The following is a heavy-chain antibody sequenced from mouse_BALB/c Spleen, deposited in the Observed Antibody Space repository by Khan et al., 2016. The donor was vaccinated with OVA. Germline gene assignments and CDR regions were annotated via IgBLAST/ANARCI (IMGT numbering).Heavy chain of an antibody. D-gene: IGHD2-3*01. Sequence: EVQLQESGPGLVKPSQSLSLTCTVTGYSITSDYAWNWIRQFPGNKLEWMGYISSSGSTNYNPALKSRISITRDTSKNQFFLQLNSVTTEDTATXYCARDGSRYYYAMDYWGQGTSVTVSS. CDR2: ISSSGST. CDR3: ARDGSRYYYAMDY. J-gene: IGHJ4*01. CDR1: GYSITSDYA. V-gene: IGHV3-2*02.